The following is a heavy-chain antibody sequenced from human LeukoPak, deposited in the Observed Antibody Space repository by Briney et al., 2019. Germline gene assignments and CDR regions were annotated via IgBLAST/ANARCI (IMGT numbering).Heavy chain of an antibody. Sequence: VASVKVSCKASGYTFTSYGISWVRQAPGQGLEWMGWISAYNGNTNYAQKLQGRVTMTTDTSTSTAYMELRSLRSEDTAVYYCARAGYCTNGVCSNWFDPWGQGTLVTVSS. CDR2: ISAYNGNT. V-gene: IGHV1-18*01. CDR1: GYTFTSYG. J-gene: IGHJ5*02. D-gene: IGHD2-8*01. CDR3: ARAGYCTNGVCSNWFDP.